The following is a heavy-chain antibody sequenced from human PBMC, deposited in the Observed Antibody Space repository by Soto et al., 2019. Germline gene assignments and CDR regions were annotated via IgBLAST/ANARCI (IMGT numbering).Heavy chain of an antibody. D-gene: IGHD2-2*01. CDR3: ARVVVVPAARPLDAFDI. J-gene: IGHJ3*02. V-gene: IGHV5-51*01. CDR2: IYPGDSDT. Sequence: PGESLKISCKGSGYSFTSYWIGWVRQMPGKGLEWMGIIYPGDSDTRYSPSFQGQVTISADKSISTAYLQWSSLKASDTAMYYCARVVVVPAARPLDAFDIWGQGTMVTVSS. CDR1: GYSFTSYW.